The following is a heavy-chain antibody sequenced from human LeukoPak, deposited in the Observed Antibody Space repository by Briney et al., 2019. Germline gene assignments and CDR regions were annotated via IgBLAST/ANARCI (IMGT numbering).Heavy chain of an antibody. Sequence: GGSLKLSCAASGFTFSDVWMSWVRQAPGKGLEWVANINQDGRGIYYVDSVKGRFSISRDNTNNLLYLQMNSLRAEDTAMYFCARDSYRSLDYWGQGTLVTVSS. CDR3: ARDSYRSLDY. D-gene: IGHD4-11*01. CDR1: GFTFSDVW. V-gene: IGHV3-7*01. CDR2: INQDGRGI. J-gene: IGHJ4*02.